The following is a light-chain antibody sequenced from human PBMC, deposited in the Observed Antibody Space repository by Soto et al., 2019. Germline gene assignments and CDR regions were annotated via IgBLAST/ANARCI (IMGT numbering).Light chain of an antibody. V-gene: IGKV3-20*01. CDR1: QSVSSSF. J-gene: IGKJ1*01. CDR3: QQDDSSPWT. CDR2: GAS. Sequence: EIVLTQSPGTLPLSPGERATLSCRASQSVSSSFLAWYQQKPGQAPRLLIYGASNRATGIPDRFSGSGSGTDFTLTISRLEPEDFAVYYCQQDDSSPWTFGQGTKVEIK.